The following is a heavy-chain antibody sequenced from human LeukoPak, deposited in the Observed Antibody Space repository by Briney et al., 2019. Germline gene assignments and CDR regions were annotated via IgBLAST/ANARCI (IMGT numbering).Heavy chain of an antibody. D-gene: IGHD3-10*01. J-gene: IGHJ6*03. CDR2: IYTSGST. V-gene: IGHV4-4*07. Sequence: PSETLSLTCTVAGGSISSYYWSWIRQPAGKGLEWIGRIYTSGSTNYNPSLKSRVTISVDTSNNQFSLKLSSVTAADTAVYYCAGADPSGSGSWAYYYYYYMDVWGKGSTVTVSS. CDR1: GGSISSYY. CDR3: AGADPSGSGSWAYYYYYYMDV.